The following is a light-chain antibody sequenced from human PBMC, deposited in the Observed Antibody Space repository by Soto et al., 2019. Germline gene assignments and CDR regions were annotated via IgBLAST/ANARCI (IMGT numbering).Light chain of an antibody. J-gene: IGKJ4*01. V-gene: IGKV1-5*01. CDR2: DAS. CDR1: QSISSW. CDR3: QQNNSYSPLT. Sequence: DIQMTQSPSTLSASVGDRVTITCRASQSISSWLAWYQQKPGKAPKLLIYDASSLESGVPSRFSGSGSGTEFTLTISSLQPDDFATYYCQQNNSYSPLTFGGGTKVDIK.